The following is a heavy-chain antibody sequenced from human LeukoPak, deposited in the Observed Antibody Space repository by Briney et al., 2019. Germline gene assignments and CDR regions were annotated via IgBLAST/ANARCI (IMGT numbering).Heavy chain of an antibody. V-gene: IGHV1-2*06. CDR3: ARDPRIAVAGKYFDY. Sequence: ASVKVSCKSSGYTFTGYYMHWVRQAPGQRLEWMGRINPNSGGTNYAQKFQGRVTMTRDTSISTAYMELSRLRSDDTAEYYCARDPRIAVAGKYFDYWGQGTLVTVSS. CDR2: INPNSGGT. J-gene: IGHJ4*02. D-gene: IGHD6-19*01. CDR1: GYTFTGYY.